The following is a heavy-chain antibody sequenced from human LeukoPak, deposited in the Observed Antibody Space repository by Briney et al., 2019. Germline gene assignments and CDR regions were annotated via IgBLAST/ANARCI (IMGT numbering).Heavy chain of an antibody. Sequence: PSETLSLTCTVFGGSLSTSSSYWGWIRQPPGKGLEWVGRIYYSGSTYSNPSLKSRVTISVDTSRNQFSLKLSSVSAADTAVYYCARGLGYGSGSYYLGFDMWGQGTMVTVSS. J-gene: IGHJ3*02. CDR1: GGSLSTSSSY. D-gene: IGHD3-10*01. CDR2: IYYSGST. CDR3: ARGLGYGSGSYYLGFDM. V-gene: IGHV4-39*01.